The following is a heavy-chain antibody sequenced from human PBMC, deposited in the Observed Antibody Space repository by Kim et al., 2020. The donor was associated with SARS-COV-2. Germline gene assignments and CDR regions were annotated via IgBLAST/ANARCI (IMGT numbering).Heavy chain of an antibody. J-gene: IGHJ6*04. V-gene: IGHV3-49*04. CDR3: TRDPRGGDCSSTSCPIRYYYYGVDV. CDR2: IRSKAYGGTT. CDR1: GFTFGDYA. Sequence: GGSLRLSCTASGFTFGDYAMSWVRQAPGKGLEWVGFIRSKAYGGTTEYAASVKGRFTISRDDSKSIAYLQMNSLKTEDTAVYYCTRDPRGGDCSSTSCPIRYYYYGVDVWGEGTTVTVSS. D-gene: IGHD2-2*01.